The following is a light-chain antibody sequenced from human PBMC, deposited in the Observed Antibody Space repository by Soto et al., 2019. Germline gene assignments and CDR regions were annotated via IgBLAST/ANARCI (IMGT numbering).Light chain of an antibody. V-gene: IGLV2-18*02. CDR1: SREVGSYNR. CDR3: TSFTSSSTYV. CDR2: EVS. Sequence: QSVLTQPPSVSGSPGQSVTISCSGTSREVGSYNRVSWYQQPPGTAPKLMIYEVSNRPSGVPDRFSGSKSGNTASLTISGLQAEDEADYYCTSFTSSSTYVFGTGTMVT. J-gene: IGLJ1*01.